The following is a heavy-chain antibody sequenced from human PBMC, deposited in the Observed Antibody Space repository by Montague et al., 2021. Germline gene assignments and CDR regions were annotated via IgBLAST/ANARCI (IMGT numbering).Heavy chain of an antibody. V-gene: IGHV4-59*08. CDR3: ARRGGTMVRGVKGYMDV. D-gene: IGHD3-10*01. CDR2: VYSNGNT. J-gene: IGHJ6*03. Sequence: SETLSLTCTVSGGSLGHYYWSWIRQPPGKGLEWIGYVYSNGNTNFNPSLRGRVTISNDTSQTQFSLKLSSMTAADTAVYYCARRGGTMVRGVKGYMDVWGKGTTVTVSS. CDR1: GGSLGHYY.